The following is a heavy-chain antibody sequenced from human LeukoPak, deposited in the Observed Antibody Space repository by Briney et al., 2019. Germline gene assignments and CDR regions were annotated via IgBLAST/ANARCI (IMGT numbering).Heavy chain of an antibody. V-gene: IGHV3-48*04. CDR2: ISSSGSTI. D-gene: IGHD3-3*01. CDR3: ARYYDFWSGYFYYYYYGMDV. CDR1: GFTFSSSA. Sequence: GGSLRLSCAASGFTFSSSAMSWVRQAPGKGLEWVSYISSSGSTIYYADSVKGRFTISRDNAKNSLYLQMNSLRAEDTAVYYCARYYDFWSGYFYYYYYGMDVWGQGTTVTVSS. J-gene: IGHJ6*02.